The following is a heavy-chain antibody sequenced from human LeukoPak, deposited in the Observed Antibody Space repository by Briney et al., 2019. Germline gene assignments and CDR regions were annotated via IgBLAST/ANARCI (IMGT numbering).Heavy chain of an antibody. Sequence: ASVKVSCKVSGYTLTELSMHLVRQAPAKGLEWMGGFDPEDGETIYAQKFQGRVTITENTSTDTAYMELSSLRSEDTAVYYCATGSRRFLEWSAYGMDVWGQGTTVTVSS. V-gene: IGHV1-24*01. J-gene: IGHJ6*02. CDR1: GYTLTELS. D-gene: IGHD3-3*01. CDR3: ATGSRRFLEWSAYGMDV. CDR2: FDPEDGET.